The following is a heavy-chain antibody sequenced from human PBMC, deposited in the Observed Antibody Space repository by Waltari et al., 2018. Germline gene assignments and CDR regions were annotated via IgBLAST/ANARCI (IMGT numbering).Heavy chain of an antibody. D-gene: IGHD1-20*01. Sequence: EVQLLESGGGLVQPGGSLRLSCTASGFTSVTHSINWVRQAPGQGLEWVSSISGSDATYYADSVKGRFTISRDYSDNTVYLQMDSLRADDTAVYFCAKPFYNWDDPLHSWGQGTPVTVSS. CDR2: ISGSDAT. V-gene: IGHV3-23*01. CDR1: GFTSVTHS. J-gene: IGHJ1*01. CDR3: AKPFYNWDDPLHS.